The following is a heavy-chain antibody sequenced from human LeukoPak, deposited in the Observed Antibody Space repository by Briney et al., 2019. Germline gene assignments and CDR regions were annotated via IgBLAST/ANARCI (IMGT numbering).Heavy chain of an antibody. CDR3: ARDRGYSNWFDP. J-gene: IGHJ5*02. V-gene: IGHV1-69*04. CDR2: IIPILGIA. CDR1: GGTFSSYA. D-gene: IGHD4-11*01. Sequence: SVKVSCKASGGTFSSYAISWVRQAPGQGFEWMGRIIPILGIANYAQKFQGRVTITADKSTSTAYMELSSLRSEDTAVYYCARDRGYSNWFDPWGQGTLVTVSS.